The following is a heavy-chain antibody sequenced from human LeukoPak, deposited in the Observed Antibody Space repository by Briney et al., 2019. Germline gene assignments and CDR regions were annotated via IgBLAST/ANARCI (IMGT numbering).Heavy chain of an antibody. CDR2: IIPIFGTA. Sequence: SVKVSCKASGGTFSSYAISWVRQAPGLGLEWMGGIIPIFGTANYAQKFQGRVTITTDESTSTAYMELSSLRSEDTAVYYCARDRVEMATIAFAYDIWGQGTMVTVSS. J-gene: IGHJ3*02. CDR3: ARDRVEMATIAFAYDI. D-gene: IGHD5-24*01. V-gene: IGHV1-69*05. CDR1: GGTFSSYA.